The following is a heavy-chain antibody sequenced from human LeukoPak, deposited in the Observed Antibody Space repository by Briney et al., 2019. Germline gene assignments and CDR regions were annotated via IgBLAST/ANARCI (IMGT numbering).Heavy chain of an antibody. CDR1: GFTVSTNY. D-gene: IGHD5-24*01. V-gene: IGHV3-30*18. J-gene: IGHJ4*02. CDR3: AKARGWLQFLDY. Sequence: GGSLRLSCAASGFTVSTNYMSWVRQAPGKGLDWVAVISYDGSNKYYADSVKGRFTISRDNSKNTLYLQMNSLRAEDTAVYYCAKARGWLQFLDYWGQGTLVTVSS. CDR2: ISYDGSNK.